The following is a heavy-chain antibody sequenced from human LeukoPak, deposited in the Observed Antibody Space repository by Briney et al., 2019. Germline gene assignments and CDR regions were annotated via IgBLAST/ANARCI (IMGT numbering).Heavy chain of an antibody. J-gene: IGHJ4*02. Sequence: ASVKVSCKVSGYTLTELSMHWVRQAPGKGLEWMGGFDPEDGETIYAQKFQGRVTMTEDTSTDTAYMELSSLRSEDTAVYYCATGGSIFLGTEVLPLDYWGQGTLVTVSS. D-gene: IGHD3-9*01. CDR1: GYTLTELS. V-gene: IGHV1-24*01. CDR3: ATGGSIFLGTEVLPLDY. CDR2: FDPEDGET.